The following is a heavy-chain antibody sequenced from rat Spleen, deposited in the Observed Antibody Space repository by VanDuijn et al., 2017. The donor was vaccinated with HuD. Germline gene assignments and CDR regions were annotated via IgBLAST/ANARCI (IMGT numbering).Heavy chain of an antibody. J-gene: IGHJ4*01. V-gene: IGHV5-22*01. CDR2: ISYEGRSS. CDR3: ARPCSRQYFMDS. Sequence: EVQLEESGGGLVQPGRSLKLSCAASGFTFSDYYMAWVRQAPKKGLEWVASISYEGRSSYYGDSVKGRFTISRDNAKNTLYLQMNIQRSDYTATHKGARPCSRQYFMDSISQGASVTLSS. D-gene: IGHD1-2*01. CDR1: GFTFSDYY.